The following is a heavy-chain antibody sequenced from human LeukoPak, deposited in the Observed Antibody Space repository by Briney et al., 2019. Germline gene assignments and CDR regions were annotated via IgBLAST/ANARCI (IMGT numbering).Heavy chain of an antibody. D-gene: IGHD6-13*01. CDR2: IYHSGST. J-gene: IGHJ5*02. CDR1: GYSISSGYY. V-gene: IGHV4-38-2*02. Sequence: PSETLSLTCTVSGYSISSGYYWGWIRQPPGKGLEWIGSIYHSGSTFYNPSLKSRVTISVDTSKNQFSLKLSSVTAADTAVYYCARVGGRSSSWYHWFDPWGQGTLVTVSS. CDR3: ARVGGRSSSWYHWFDP.